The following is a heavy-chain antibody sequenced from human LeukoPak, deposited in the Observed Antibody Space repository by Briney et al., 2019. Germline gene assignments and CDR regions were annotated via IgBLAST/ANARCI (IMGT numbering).Heavy chain of an antibody. CDR2: INVNNGDT. CDR3: ARDWDPITGTTRWFDP. V-gene: IGHV1-2*02. Sequence: ASVKVSCKASGYSFTGYYMHWVGQAPGQGLEWMGWINVNNGDTNYAQKFQGRVTVTRDTSISTAYMELSRLRSDDTAVYYCARDWDPITGTTRWFDPWGQGTLVTVSS. J-gene: IGHJ5*02. CDR1: GYSFTGYY. D-gene: IGHD1-7*01.